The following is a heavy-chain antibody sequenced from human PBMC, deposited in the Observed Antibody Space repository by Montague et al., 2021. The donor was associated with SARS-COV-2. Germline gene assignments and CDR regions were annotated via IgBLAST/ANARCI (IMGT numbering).Heavy chain of an antibody. CDR1: GGSFSGYF. Sequence: SETLSLTCAVYGGSFSGYFWSWIRQTPGRGLEWIGEINHEGTADXNPSLKSRVTLSVDTSKAQFSLILTSVTAADTAVYYCARERGRGVDYFDPWGQGTLVTVSS. V-gene: IGHV4-34*01. D-gene: IGHD4-11*01. CDR2: INHEGTA. J-gene: IGHJ5*02. CDR3: ARERGRGVDYFDP.